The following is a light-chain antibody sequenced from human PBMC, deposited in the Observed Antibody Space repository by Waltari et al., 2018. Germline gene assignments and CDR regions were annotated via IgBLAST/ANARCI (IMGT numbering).Light chain of an antibody. CDR3: QLWDSNTAI. CDR2: RET. CDR1: NIGSKT. J-gene: IGLJ2*01. Sequence: SYELTQPLSVSVALGQTATITCGGSNIGSKTVNWYQQKPGQAPVLVIYRETKRPFGSPERFSGANSENTATLTISSAQVGDESDFYCQLWDSNTAIFGGGTKLTVL. V-gene: IGLV3-9*01.